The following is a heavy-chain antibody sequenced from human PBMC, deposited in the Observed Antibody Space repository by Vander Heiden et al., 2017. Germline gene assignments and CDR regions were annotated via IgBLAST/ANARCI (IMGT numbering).Heavy chain of an antibody. V-gene: IGHV4-4*08. Sequence: QVQLQESRPGLVKPSETLSLTCTVSGASISAYYWSWIRQSPGKGLEWIGDIYSRGNTNYNSSLKSRLTLSIDTSKNQFSLKLRPVTAADTAVYYCARAGVTTIRATNMDVWGQGTTVTVSS. CDR1: GASISAYY. D-gene: IGHD4-17*01. CDR2: IYSRGNT. CDR3: ARAGVTTIRATNMDV. J-gene: IGHJ6*02.